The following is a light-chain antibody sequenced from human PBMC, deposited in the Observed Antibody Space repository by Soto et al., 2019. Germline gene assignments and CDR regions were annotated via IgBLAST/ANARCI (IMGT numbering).Light chain of an antibody. J-gene: IGKJ1*01. CDR2: DAS. Sequence: EIVLTQSPGTLSLSPGERATVSCRASQSVSSSYLAWYQQKPGQAPRLLIFDASSRATGISDRFSGSGSGTDFTLTISRLEPEDFAVYYCQQYGRSPWTFGQGTKVEVK. V-gene: IGKV3-20*01. CDR1: QSVSSSY. CDR3: QQYGRSPWT.